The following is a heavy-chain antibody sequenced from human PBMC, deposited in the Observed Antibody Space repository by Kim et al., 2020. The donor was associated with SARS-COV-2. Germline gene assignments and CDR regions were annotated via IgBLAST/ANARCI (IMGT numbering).Heavy chain of an antibody. J-gene: IGHJ6*03. Sequence: GGSLRLSCAASGFTFSGSAMHWVRQASGKGLEWVGRIRSKANSYATAYAASVKGRFTISRDDSKNTAYLQMNSLKTEDTAVYYCTRGSNVGSSPYYYYYYMDVWGKGTTVTVSS. V-gene: IGHV3-73*01. CDR1: GFTFSGSA. CDR2: IRSKANSYAT. CDR3: TRGSNVGSSPYYYYYYMDV. D-gene: IGHD6-6*01.